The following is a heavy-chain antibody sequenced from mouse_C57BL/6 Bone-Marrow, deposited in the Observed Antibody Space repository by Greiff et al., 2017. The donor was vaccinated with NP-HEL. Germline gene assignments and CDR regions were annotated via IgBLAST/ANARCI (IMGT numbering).Heavy chain of an antibody. CDR3: AREKLTGSFYAMDY. CDR2: INPNYGTT. V-gene: IGHV1-39*01. CDR1: GYSFTDYN. J-gene: IGHJ4*01. Sequence: VQLKESGPELVKPGASVKISCKASGYSFTDYNMNWVKQSNGKSLEWIGVINPNYGTTSYNQKFKGKATLTVDQSSSTAYMQLNSLTSEDSAVYYCAREKLTGSFYAMDYWGQGTSVTVSS. D-gene: IGHD4-1*01.